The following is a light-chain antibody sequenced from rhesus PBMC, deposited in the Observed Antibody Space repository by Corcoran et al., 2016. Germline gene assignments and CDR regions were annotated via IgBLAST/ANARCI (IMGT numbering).Light chain of an antibody. V-gene: IGLV2-32*01. CDR2: EVN. CDR1: SSDIGGYNY. CDR3: CSYAGSYTYLI. Sequence: QSAPTQPPSVSGSPGQSVTISCTGTSSDIGGYNYVSWYQQHPGPAPKLIIYEVNKRPSGVSARFSVSKSGNPASLTSSGLQAEDEAYYSCCSYAGSYTYLILGAGTRLTVL. J-gene: IGLJ1*01.